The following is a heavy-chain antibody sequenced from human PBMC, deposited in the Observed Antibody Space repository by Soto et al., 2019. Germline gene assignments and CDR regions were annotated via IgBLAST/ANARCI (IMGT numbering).Heavy chain of an antibody. J-gene: IGHJ6*02. Sequence: KPGGSLRLSCAASGFTFSDYYMSWIRQAPGKGLEWVSYISSSSSYTNYADSVKGRFTISRDNAKNSLYLQMNSLRAEDTAVYYCARPWKLYYYYGMDVWGQGTTVTVSS. CDR1: GFTFSDYY. CDR2: ISSSSSYT. V-gene: IGHV3-11*06. CDR3: ARPWKLYYYYGMDV. D-gene: IGHD1-1*01.